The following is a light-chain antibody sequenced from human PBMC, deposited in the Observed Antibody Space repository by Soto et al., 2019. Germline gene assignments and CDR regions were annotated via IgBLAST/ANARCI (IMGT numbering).Light chain of an antibody. J-gene: IGLJ1*01. V-gene: IGLV2-14*01. CDR2: EVT. Sequence: QSALTQPASVSGSPGQSITISCTGTSSDVGGYVYVSWYQHPPGKAPKLMIYEVTNRPSGVSDRFSGSKSGNTASLTISGLQTEDEADYYCCSYAGSRTYVFGPGTKLTVL. CDR3: CSYAGSRTYV. CDR1: SSDVGGYVY.